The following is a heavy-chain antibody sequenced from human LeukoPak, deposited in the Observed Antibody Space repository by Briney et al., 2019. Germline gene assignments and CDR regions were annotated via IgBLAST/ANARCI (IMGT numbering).Heavy chain of an antibody. D-gene: IGHD2-15*01. J-gene: IGHJ4*02. Sequence: GGSLRLSCAPSGFTFSVYWMSWVRQAPGKGLEWVANIKQDANEEYYVDSVNGRFTISRDNARNSLYLQMNSLRVDDTAVYYCARIVSGGSCIFDYWGQGTLVTVSS. CDR3: ARIVSGGSCIFDY. V-gene: IGHV3-7*03. CDR1: GFTFSVYW. CDR2: IKQDANEE.